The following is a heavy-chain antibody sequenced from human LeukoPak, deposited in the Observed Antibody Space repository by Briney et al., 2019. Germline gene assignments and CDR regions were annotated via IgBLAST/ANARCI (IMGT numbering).Heavy chain of an antibody. Sequence: SETLSLTCTVSGGSISSYYWSWIRQPPGKGLEWIGYIYYSGSTNYNPSLKSRVTLSGDTSKNQFSLKLSSVTAADTAVYYCARREWETGDFDYWGQGTLVTVSS. CDR1: GGSISSYY. CDR2: IYYSGST. D-gene: IGHD1-26*01. CDR3: ARREWETGDFDY. V-gene: IGHV4-59*01. J-gene: IGHJ4*02.